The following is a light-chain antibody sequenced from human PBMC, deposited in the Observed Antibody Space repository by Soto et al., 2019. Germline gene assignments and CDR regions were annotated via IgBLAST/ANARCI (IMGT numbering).Light chain of an antibody. CDR1: QTVTSNY. V-gene: IGKV3-20*01. J-gene: IGKJ1*01. CDR2: GAS. Sequence: ALARNPDAQGLCLGHGGSRSCQASQTVTSNYFGWYQQKPGQAPRLVIYGASRRATGIPDRLSGSGYGTDFTLTISRLEPEDFGVYLCQHSGAQTRPFGHGTKVDIK. CDR3: QHSGAQTRP.